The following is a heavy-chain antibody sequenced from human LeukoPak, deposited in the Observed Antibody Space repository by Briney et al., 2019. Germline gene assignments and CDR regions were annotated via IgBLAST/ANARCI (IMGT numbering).Heavy chain of an antibody. CDR1: GFTFSNYA. J-gene: IGHJ4*02. V-gene: IGHV3-23*01. CDR3: VIWGDYDVLTGYYVPDY. Sequence: GGSLRLSCVASGFTFSNYAMSWVRQAPGKGLEWVSAITGSGTNRYYADSLKGRFTTSRDNSKNTVFLQMNSLRHEDTAIYYCVIWGDYDVLTGYYVPDYWGQGALVTVAS. D-gene: IGHD3-9*01. CDR2: ITGSGTNR.